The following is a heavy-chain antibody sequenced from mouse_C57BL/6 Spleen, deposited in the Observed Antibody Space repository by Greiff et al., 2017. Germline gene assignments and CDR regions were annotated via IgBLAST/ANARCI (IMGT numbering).Heavy chain of an antibody. V-gene: IGHV1-26*01. D-gene: IGHD3-2*02. CDR1: GYTFTDYY. CDR3: ASSQLRRGYFDY. Sequence: EVQLQQSGPELVKPGASVKISCKASGYTFTDYYMNWVKQSHGKSLEWIGDINPNNGGTSYNQKFKGKATLTVDKSSSTAYMELRSLTSEDSAVYYCASSQLRRGYFDYWGQGTTLTVSS. J-gene: IGHJ2*01. CDR2: INPNNGGT.